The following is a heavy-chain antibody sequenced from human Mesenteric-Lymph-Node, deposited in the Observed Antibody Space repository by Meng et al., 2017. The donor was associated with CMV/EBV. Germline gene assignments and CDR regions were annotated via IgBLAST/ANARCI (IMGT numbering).Heavy chain of an antibody. CDR2: ISSSGSTI. Sequence: GESLKISCAASGFTFSDYYMSWIRQAPGKGLEWVSYISSSGSTIYYADSVKGRFTISRDNDKKSLYLQVNSLRAEDTAVYYCAGGSNWKYGFDYWGQGTLVTVSS. CDR1: GFTFSDYY. J-gene: IGHJ4*02. D-gene: IGHD1-7*01. CDR3: AGGSNWKYGFDY. V-gene: IGHV3-11*04.